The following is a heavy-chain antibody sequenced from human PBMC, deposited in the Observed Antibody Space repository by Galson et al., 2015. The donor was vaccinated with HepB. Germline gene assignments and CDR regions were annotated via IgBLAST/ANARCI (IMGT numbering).Heavy chain of an antibody. V-gene: IGHV3-23*01. CDR3: AKVSRGRWLHAATNFDY. D-gene: IGHD5-24*01. Sequence: SLRLSCAASGFTFSSYAMSWVRQAPGKGLEWVSAISGSGGSTYYADSVKGRFTISRDNSKNTLYLQMNSLRAEDTAVYYCAKVSRGRWLHAATNFDYWGQGTLVTVSS. CDR1: GFTFSSYA. CDR2: ISGSGGST. J-gene: IGHJ4*02.